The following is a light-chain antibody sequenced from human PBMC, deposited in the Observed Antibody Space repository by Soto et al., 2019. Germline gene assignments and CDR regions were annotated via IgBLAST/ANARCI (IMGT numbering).Light chain of an antibody. CDR2: GAS. Sequence: EIVMPQSPSTLSLSPGERSTLSCSSIQSVSSSYLAWYQQKPGQAPRLLIYGASSRATGIPDRFSGSGSGTDFTLTISRLEPEDFAVYYCQQYGRSPTWTFGQGTKVDI. CDR3: QQYGRSPTWT. V-gene: IGKV3-20*01. J-gene: IGKJ1*01. CDR1: QSVSSSY.